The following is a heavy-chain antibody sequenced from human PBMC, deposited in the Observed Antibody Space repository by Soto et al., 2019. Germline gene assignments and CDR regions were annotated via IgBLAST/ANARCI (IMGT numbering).Heavy chain of an antibody. D-gene: IGHD2-8*02. CDR3: VRGSYCSTGFRHNLRWFGP. CDR1: GFSFNTFA. CDR2: IWSDGNDK. Sequence: PGGSLRLSCTTSGFSFNTFALHWVRQAPGKGLEWVAIIWSDGNDKYYADSVKGRFTISSDNSKDTVSLQMNSLRAEDTAVYYCVRGSYCSTGFRHNLRWFGPWGQGTLVTVSS. V-gene: IGHV3-33*01. J-gene: IGHJ5*02.